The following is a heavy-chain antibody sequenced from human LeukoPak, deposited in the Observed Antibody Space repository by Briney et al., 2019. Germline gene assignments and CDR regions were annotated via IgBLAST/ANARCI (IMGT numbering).Heavy chain of an antibody. V-gene: IGHV4-34*01. CDR2: INHSGST. CDR1: GGSFSGYY. D-gene: IGHD5-18*01. Sequence: SETLSLTCAVYGGSFSGYYWSWIRQPPGKGLEWIGEINHSGSTNYNPSLKSRVTISVDTSKNQFSLKLSSVTAADTAVYYCARKRRYSYASTPFDYWAREPWSPSPQ. J-gene: IGHJ4*02. CDR3: ARKRRYSYASTPFDY.